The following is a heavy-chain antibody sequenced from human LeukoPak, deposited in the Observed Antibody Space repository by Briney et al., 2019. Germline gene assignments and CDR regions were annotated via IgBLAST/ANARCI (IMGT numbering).Heavy chain of an antibody. J-gene: IGHJ5*02. V-gene: IGHV3-21*01. D-gene: IGHD3-16*01. Sequence: GGSLRLSCAASGFTFSSYSMNWVRQAPGKGLEWVSSISSSSSYIYYADSVKGRFTISRDNAKNSLYLQMNSLRAEDTAVYYCARDLKRGEFDPWGQGTLVTVSS. CDR1: GFTFSSYS. CDR3: ARDLKRGEFDP. CDR2: ISSSSSYI.